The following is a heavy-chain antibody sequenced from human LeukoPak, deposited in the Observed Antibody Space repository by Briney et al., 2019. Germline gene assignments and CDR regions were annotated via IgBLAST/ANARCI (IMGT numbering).Heavy chain of an antibody. V-gene: IGHV3-66*01. CDR1: GFTVSSNY. Sequence: RGSLRLSCAASGFTVSSNYMTWVRQAPGTGLEWVSIIYSGGTTSYAESVRGRFTISRDNSKNILYLQMNSLRAEDTAVYYCARDRGYGGCDYWGQGTLVTVSS. J-gene: IGHJ4*02. CDR2: IYSGGTT. D-gene: IGHD4-23*01. CDR3: ARDRGYGGCDY.